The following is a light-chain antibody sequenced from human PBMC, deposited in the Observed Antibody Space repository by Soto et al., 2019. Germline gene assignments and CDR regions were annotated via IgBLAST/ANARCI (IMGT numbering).Light chain of an antibody. CDR3: CSYAGSSFVV. V-gene: IGLV2-23*02. CDR2: EVS. CDR1: SSDVGSYNL. Sequence: QLVLTQPASVSGSPGQSITISCTGTSSDVGSYNLVSWYQQHPGKAPKLMIYEVSKRPSGVSNRFSGSKSGNTASLTISGLQAEDEADYYCCSYAGSSFVVFGGGTQLTVL. J-gene: IGLJ2*01.